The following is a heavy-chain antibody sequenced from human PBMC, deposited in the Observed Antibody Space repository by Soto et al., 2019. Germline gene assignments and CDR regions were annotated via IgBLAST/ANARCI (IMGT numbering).Heavy chain of an antibody. CDR1: GFTFSYAW. D-gene: IGHD2-15*01. Sequence: GGSLRLSCAASGFTFSYAWMNWVRQAPGKGLEWVGRIKSKIDGETTDYAAPVKGRFTVSRDDSKNTLYLQMNSLKTEDTAVYYCSTDRYCSGDTCQASGDYWGQGTLVTVSS. V-gene: IGHV3-15*07. CDR3: STDRYCSGDTCQASGDY. CDR2: IKSKIDGETT. J-gene: IGHJ4*02.